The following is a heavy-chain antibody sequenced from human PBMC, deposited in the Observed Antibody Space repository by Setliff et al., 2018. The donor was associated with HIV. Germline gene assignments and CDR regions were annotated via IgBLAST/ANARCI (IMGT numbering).Heavy chain of an antibody. J-gene: IGHJ6*03. CDR1: GGSFSDYY. D-gene: IGHD3-10*01. CDR2: IDHRGGP. CDR3: ARVSITYWYSIPRAYYYYMDV. Sequence: SETLSLTCGIYGGSFSDYYWSWIRQPPGKGLEWIGEIDHRGGPKYNPSLNSRVTMSVDKSRNQFSQKVSSVTAADTAVYYCARVSITYWYSIPRAYYYYMDVWGEGTTVTVSS. V-gene: IGHV4-34*01.